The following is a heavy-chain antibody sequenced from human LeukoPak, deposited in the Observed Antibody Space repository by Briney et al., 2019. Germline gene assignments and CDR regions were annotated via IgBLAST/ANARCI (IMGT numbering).Heavy chain of an antibody. D-gene: IGHD1-1*01. Sequence: PGGSLRLSCAASGFTFSTYSMNWVRQAPGKGLEWVSSISSSSSYMFYADSAKGRFTNSRDNAKNSLYLQVNSLRAEDTAVYYCVRVVPGTGSLDFWGQGALVTVSS. V-gene: IGHV3-21*01. J-gene: IGHJ4*02. CDR3: VRVVPGTGSLDF. CDR2: ISSSSSYM. CDR1: GFTFSTYS.